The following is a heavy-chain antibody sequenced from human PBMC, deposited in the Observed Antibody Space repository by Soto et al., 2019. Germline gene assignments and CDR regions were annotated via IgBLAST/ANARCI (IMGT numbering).Heavy chain of an antibody. Sequence: GGSLRLSCAASGFTFISDWMSWVRQAPGKGLECVANIKEDGGEKYYVDSVKGRFTISRDNAKNSLYLQMNSLRAEDTAVYYCARPLAAGTDYWGQGNLVTVSS. CDR2: IKEDGGEK. CDR1: GFTFISDW. CDR3: ARPLAAGTDY. D-gene: IGHD6-13*01. J-gene: IGHJ4*02. V-gene: IGHV3-7*03.